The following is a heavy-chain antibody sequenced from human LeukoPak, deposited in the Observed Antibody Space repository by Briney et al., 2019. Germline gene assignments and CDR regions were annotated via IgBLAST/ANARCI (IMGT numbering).Heavy chain of an antibody. CDR3: AREVSSLVWYYYGSGSYYYYFDY. Sequence: GGSLRLSCAASGFTFSSYWVSWVRQAPGKGLEWVANIKQDGSEKYYVDSVKGRFTISRDNAKNSLYLQMNSLRAEDTAVYYCAREVSSLVWYYYGSGSYYYYFDYWGQGTLVTVSS. CDR2: IKQDGSEK. D-gene: IGHD3-10*01. CDR1: GFTFSSYW. J-gene: IGHJ4*02. V-gene: IGHV3-7*03.